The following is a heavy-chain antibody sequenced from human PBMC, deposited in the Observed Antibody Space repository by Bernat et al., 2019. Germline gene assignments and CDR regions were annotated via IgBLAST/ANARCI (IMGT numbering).Heavy chain of an antibody. CDR1: GFTFSSYA. V-gene: IGHV3-30-3*01. J-gene: IGHJ4*02. CDR2: ISYDGSNK. Sequence: QVQLVESGGGVVQPGRSLRLSCAPSGFTFSSYAMHWVRQAPGKGLEWVAVISYDGSNKYYADSVKGRFTISSNNSKNTLYLQMNSLRAEDTAVYYCAGELLSSGYFDYWGQGTLVTVSS. CDR3: AGELLSSGYFDY. D-gene: IGHD2-15*01.